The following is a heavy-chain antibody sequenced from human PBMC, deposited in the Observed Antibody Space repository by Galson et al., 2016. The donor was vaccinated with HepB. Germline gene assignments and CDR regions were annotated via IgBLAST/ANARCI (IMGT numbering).Heavy chain of an antibody. CDR2: IYPGDSET. CDR1: GYNFTLYY. J-gene: IGHJ4*02. Sequence: QSGAEVKKPGESLQISCKASGYNFTLYYIAWVRQMPGRGLEWMGIIYPGDSETRYSPPFQDHVTISADKSFTTAHLEWSSLKTSDTAIYYCARQAFYYGSGSFFLDYWGQGTLVTVSS. V-gene: IGHV5-51*01. CDR3: ARQAFYYGSGSFFLDY. D-gene: IGHD3-10*01.